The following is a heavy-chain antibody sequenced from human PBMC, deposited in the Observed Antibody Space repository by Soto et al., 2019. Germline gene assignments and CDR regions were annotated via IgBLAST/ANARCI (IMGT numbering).Heavy chain of an antibody. CDR1: GGSISSYY. CDR2: IYYSGST. V-gene: IGHV4-59*08. Sequence: PSETLSLTCTVSGGSISSYYLSWIRQPPGKGLEWIGYIYYSGSTNYNPSLKSRVTISVDTSKNQFSLKLSSVTAADTAVYYCASGYYDILTGSEDNYYYYGMDVWGQGTTVTVSS. D-gene: IGHD3-9*01. J-gene: IGHJ6*02. CDR3: ASGYYDILTGSEDNYYYYGMDV.